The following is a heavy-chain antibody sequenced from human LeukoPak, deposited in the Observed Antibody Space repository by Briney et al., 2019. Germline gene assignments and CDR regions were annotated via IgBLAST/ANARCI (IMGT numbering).Heavy chain of an antibody. CDR3: AKMSGSRLPGY. J-gene: IGHJ4*02. Sequence: PGGSLRLSCAASGFIFSSYSMNWVRQAPGKGLEWVSYISNISGSIYYADSVKGRFTISRDNVKNSLYLQMNSLRTEDTAVYYCAKMSGSRLPGYWGQGTLVTVSS. CDR2: ISNISGSI. V-gene: IGHV3-48*01. D-gene: IGHD3-3*01. CDR1: GFIFSSYS.